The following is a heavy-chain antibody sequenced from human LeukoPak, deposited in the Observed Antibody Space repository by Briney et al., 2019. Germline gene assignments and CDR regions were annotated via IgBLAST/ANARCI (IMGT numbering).Heavy chain of an antibody. CDR3: AKGGLIGSDFDY. D-gene: IGHD2/OR15-2a*01. CDR2: IRYDGSNK. Sequence: PGGSLRLSCAASGFTFSSYSMNWVRQAPGKGLEWVAFIRYDGSNKYYADSVKGRFTISRDNSKNTLYLQMNSLGAEDTAVYYCAKGGLIGSDFDYWGQGTLVTVSS. V-gene: IGHV3-30*02. J-gene: IGHJ4*02. CDR1: GFTFSSYS.